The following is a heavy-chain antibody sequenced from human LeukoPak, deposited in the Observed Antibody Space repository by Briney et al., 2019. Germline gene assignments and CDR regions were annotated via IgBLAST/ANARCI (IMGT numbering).Heavy chain of an antibody. V-gene: IGHV3-30*04. CDR2: ISYDGSNK. CDR3: ARDDAGTSAYYFDY. J-gene: IGHJ4*02. Sequence: GGSLRLACAASGFTFSSYAMHWVRQAPGKGLEWVAVISYDGSNKYYADSVKGRFTISRDNSKNTLYLQMNSLRAKDTAVYYCARDDAGTSAYYFDYWGQGTLVTVSS. CDR1: GFTFSSYA. D-gene: IGHD2-2*01.